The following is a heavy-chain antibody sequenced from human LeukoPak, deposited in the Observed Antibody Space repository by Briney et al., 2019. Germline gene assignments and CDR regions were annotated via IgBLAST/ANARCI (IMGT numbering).Heavy chain of an antibody. CDR1: GFTFSSYV. J-gene: IGHJ3*02. V-gene: IGHV3-64*01. Sequence: PGGSLRLSCAASGFTFSSYVMHWVRQAPGKGLEYVSAISSNGGSTYYANSVKGRFTISRDNSKNTLYLQMGSLRAEDMAVYYCAREALGSGWYDDALDIWGQGTMVTVSS. D-gene: IGHD6-19*01. CDR3: AREALGSGWYDDALDI. CDR2: ISSNGGST.